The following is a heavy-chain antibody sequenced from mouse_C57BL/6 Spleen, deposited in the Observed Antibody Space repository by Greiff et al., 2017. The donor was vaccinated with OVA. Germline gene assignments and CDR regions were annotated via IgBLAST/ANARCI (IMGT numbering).Heavy chain of an antibody. CDR2: IHPNSGST. Sequence: QVQLQQSGAELVKPGASVKLSCKASGYTFTSYWMHWVKQRPGQGLEWIGMIHPNSGSTNYNEKFKSKATLTVDKSSSTAYMQLSSLTSEDSAVYYCARREGLYAMDYWGQGTSVTVSS. J-gene: IGHJ4*01. CDR1: GYTFTSYW. CDR3: ARREGLYAMDY. V-gene: IGHV1-64*01. D-gene: IGHD3-3*01.